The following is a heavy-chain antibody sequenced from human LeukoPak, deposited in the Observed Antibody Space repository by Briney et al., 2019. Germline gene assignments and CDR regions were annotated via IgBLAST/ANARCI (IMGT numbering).Heavy chain of an antibody. J-gene: IGHJ4*02. CDR3: AREGYCSGGNCDRGLDY. CDR1: GGSISSSNW. V-gene: IGHV4-4*02. CDR2: IYHSGST. D-gene: IGHD2-15*01. Sequence: SETLSLTCAVSGGSISSSNWWSWVRQPPGKGLEWIGEIYHSGSTNYNPSLKSRVTISVDKSKNQFSLKLSSVTAADTAVYYCAREGYCSGGNCDRGLDYWGQGTLVTVSS.